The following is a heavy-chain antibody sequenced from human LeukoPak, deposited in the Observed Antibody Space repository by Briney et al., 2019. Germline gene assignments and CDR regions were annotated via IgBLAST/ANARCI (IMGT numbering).Heavy chain of an antibody. J-gene: IGHJ6*02. CDR3: ARGRGYSYVNNGMDV. V-gene: IGHV3-74*01. CDR2: INSDGSST. CDR1: GFTFSSYW. D-gene: IGHD5-18*01. Sequence: GGSPRLSCAASGFTFSSYWMHWVRQAPGKGLVWVSRINSDGSSTSYADSVKGRFTISRDNAKNTLYLQMNSLRAEDTAVYYCARGRGYSYVNNGMDVWGQGTTVTVSS.